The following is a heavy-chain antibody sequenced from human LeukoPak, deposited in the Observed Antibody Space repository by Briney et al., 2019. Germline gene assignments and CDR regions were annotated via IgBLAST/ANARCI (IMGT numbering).Heavy chain of an antibody. J-gene: IGHJ4*02. Sequence: SETLSLTCTVSGGSISSSSYYWGWIRQPPGKGLEWIGSIYYSGSTYYNPSLKSRVTISVDTSKNQFSLKLSSVTAADTAVYYCARGGPGEWELPYYFDYWGQGTLVTVSS. V-gene: IGHV4-39*07. CDR2: IYYSGST. CDR3: ARGGPGEWELPYYFDY. D-gene: IGHD1-26*01. CDR1: GGSISSSSYY.